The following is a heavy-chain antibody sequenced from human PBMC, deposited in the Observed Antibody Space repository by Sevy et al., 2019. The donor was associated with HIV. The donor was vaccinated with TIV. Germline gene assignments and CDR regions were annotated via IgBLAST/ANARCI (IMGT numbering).Heavy chain of an antibody. V-gene: IGHV5-51*01. D-gene: IGHD4-17*01. J-gene: IGHJ4*02. CDR3: ARQGDYGGNPSYYFDY. Sequence: GESLKISCKGSGYSFASYWIGWVRQMPGKGLEWMGISYPGDSDTRYSRSFQGQVTISADKSISTAYLQWSSLKASDTAMYYCARQGDYGGNPSYYFDYWGLGTLVTVSS. CDR1: GYSFASYW. CDR2: SYPGDSDT.